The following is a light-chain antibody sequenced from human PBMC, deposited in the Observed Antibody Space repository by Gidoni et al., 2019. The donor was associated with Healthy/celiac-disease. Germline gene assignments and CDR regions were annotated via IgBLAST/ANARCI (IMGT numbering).Light chain of an antibody. V-gene: IGLV2-11*01. CDR2: DVS. CDR3: CSYAGSYTFVV. CDR1: SSDLGGYNY. J-gene: IGLJ2*01. Sequence: QSALTQPRSVSGSPGQSVTISCTGTSSDLGGYNYVSWYQQHPGKAPKLRIYDVSKRPSGVPDRFSGSKSGNTASLTISGLQAEDEADYYCCSYAGSYTFVVFGGGTKLTVL.